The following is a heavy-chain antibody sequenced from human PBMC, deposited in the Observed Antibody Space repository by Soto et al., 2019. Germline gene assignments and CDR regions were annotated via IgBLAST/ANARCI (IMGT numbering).Heavy chain of an antibody. CDR3: ARDMGMGVTELGY. D-gene: IGHD2-21*02. CDR2: ISSSSSYI. J-gene: IGHJ4*02. Sequence: GGSRRLSCAASGFTFSSYSMNWVRQAPGKGLEWVSSISSSSSYIYYADSVKGRFTISRDNAKNSLYLQMNSLRAEDTAVYYCARDMGMGVTELGYWGQGTLVTVSS. V-gene: IGHV3-21*01. CDR1: GFTFSSYS.